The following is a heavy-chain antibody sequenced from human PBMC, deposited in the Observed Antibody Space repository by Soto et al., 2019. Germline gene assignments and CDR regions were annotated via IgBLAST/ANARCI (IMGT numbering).Heavy chain of an antibody. CDR3: ARDQEGTMIVVVLDY. CDR2: ISYDGSNK. J-gene: IGHJ4*02. V-gene: IGHV3-30-3*01. D-gene: IGHD3-22*01. CDR1: GFTFSSYA. Sequence: QVQLVESGGGVVQPGRSLRLSCAASGFTFSSYAMHWVSQAPGKGLEWVAVISYDGSNKYYADSVKGRFTISRDNSKNTLYLQMNSLRAEDTAVYYCARDQEGTMIVVVLDYWGQGTLVTVSS.